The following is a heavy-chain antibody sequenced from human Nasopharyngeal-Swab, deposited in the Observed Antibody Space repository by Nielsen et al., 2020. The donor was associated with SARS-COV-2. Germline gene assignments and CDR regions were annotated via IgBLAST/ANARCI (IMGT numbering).Heavy chain of an antibody. D-gene: IGHD6-13*01. J-gene: IGHJ6*02. V-gene: IGHV4-39*01. CDR3: ARHSPTQRYSGSWSAGYYYGLDV. Sequence: SETLSLTCTVSGGSISSSSYYWGWIRQPPGKGLEWIGSIYYSGSTYHNPSLKSRLTISVDTSKNQFSLKLSSVTAADTAVYYCARHSPTQRYSGSWSAGYYYGLDVWGQGTTVTVSS. CDR1: GGSISSSSYY. CDR2: IYYSGST.